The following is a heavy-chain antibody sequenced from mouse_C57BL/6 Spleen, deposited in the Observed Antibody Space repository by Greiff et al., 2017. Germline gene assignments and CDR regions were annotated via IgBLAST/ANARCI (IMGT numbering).Heavy chain of an antibody. V-gene: IGHV1-5*01. Sequence: EVQLQQSGTVLARPGASVKMSCKTSGYTFTSYWMHWVKQRPGQGLEWIGAIYPGNSDTSYNQKFKGKAKLTAVTSARTAYMELSSLTNEDSAVYYCTRGANWDWYFDVWGTGTTVTVSS. CDR1: GYTFTSYW. CDR3: TRGANWDWYFDV. J-gene: IGHJ1*03. D-gene: IGHD4-1*01. CDR2: IYPGNSDT.